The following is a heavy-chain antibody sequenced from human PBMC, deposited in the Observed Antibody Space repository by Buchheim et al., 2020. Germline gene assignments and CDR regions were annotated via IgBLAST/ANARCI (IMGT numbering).Heavy chain of an antibody. CDR3: AKESADSSGWPDY. V-gene: IGHV3-30*18. D-gene: IGHD6-19*01. CDR1: GFTFNKYG. CDR2: ISHDGNNT. J-gene: IGHJ4*02. Sequence: QVQLVESGGGVVQPGRSLRLSCAASGFTFNKYGMHWVRQAPGKGLEWVAVISHDGNNTDYVDSVKGRFNISRDNSKNTLHLQMNSLRGDDTAVYYGAKESADSSGWPDYWGQGTL.